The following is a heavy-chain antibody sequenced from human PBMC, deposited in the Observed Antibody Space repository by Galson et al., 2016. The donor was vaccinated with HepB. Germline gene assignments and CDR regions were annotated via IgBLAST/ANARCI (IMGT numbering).Heavy chain of an antibody. CDR1: GFTVSSNY. D-gene: IGHD3-16*01. Sequence: SLRLSCAASGFTVSSNYLSWVRQAPGKGLEWVSIVYSDGSTYYSGSVRGRFTISRDNSNNIVYLQMNSLRAEDTAVYFCAKNKATARVWGHYYYYMGVWGKGTTVTVSS. CDR2: VYSDGST. V-gene: IGHV3-53*01. J-gene: IGHJ6*03. CDR3: AKNKATARVWGHYYYYMGV.